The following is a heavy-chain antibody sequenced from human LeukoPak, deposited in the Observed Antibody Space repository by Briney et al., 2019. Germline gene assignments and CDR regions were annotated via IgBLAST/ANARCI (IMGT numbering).Heavy chain of an antibody. CDR3: ARGGYYNTSGYHYVQGFDP. CDR1: GYTFTDYY. J-gene: IGHJ5*02. CDR2: IHRNSGVT. V-gene: IGHV1-2*02. D-gene: IGHD3-22*01. Sequence: GASVKVSCKASGYTFTDYYIHWVRQAPGQGLEWMGWIHRNSGVTNSAQKLQGRVTMTRDTSITTVNMELNRLRSDDTAVYYCARGGYYNTSGYHYVQGFDPWGQGTLVTVSS.